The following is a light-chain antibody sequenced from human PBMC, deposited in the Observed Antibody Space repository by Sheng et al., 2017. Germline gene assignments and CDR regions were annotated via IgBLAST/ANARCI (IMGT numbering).Light chain of an antibody. CDR2: DAS. CDR3: QQFQNVPLT. CDR1: QDITNY. J-gene: IGKJ5*01. Sequence: DIQMTQSPSSLSASVGDRVTITCQESQDITNYLNWYQQRPGEAPKVLIYDASNLETGVPSRFSGSGSGTHFSFTISNLQPEDTATYFCQQFQNVPLTFGQGTRLEIK. V-gene: IGKV1-33*01.